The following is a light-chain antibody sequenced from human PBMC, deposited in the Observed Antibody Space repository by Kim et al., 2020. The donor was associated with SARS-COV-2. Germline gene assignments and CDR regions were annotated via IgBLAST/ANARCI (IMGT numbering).Light chain of an antibody. CDR1: SLRSYY. CDR2: GKN. J-gene: IGLJ2*01. Sequence: VALGQTVRITCQGYSLRSYYATWYQQKPGQAPIVVIYGKNNRPSGIPDRFSGSSSGNTASLTITGTQAGDEADYYCNSRDSNDNVVFGGGTQLTVL. V-gene: IGLV3-19*01. CDR3: NSRDSNDNVV.